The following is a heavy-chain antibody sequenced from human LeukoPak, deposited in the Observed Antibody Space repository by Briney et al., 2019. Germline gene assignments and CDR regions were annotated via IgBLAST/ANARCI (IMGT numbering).Heavy chain of an antibody. D-gene: IGHD5-12*01. CDR1: GGSVSSGSYY. J-gene: IGHJ4*02. CDR2: IYYSGST. V-gene: IGHV4-61*01. CDR3: ARAPDIVATMFDY. Sequence: SETLSLTCTVSGGSVSSGSYYWSWIRQPPGKGLEWIGYIYYSGSTNYNPSLKSRVTISVDTSKSQFSLKLSSVTAADTAVYYCARAPDIVATMFDYWGQGTLVTVSS.